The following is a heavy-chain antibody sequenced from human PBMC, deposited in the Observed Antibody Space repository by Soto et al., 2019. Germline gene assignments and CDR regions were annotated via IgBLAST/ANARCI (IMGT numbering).Heavy chain of an antibody. D-gene: IGHD6-19*01. J-gene: IGHJ1*01. Sequence: PGGSLRLSCASSGFTFSSHAMSWVRQAPGKGLEWVSAISDSRGTSYYADSVKGRFTISRDSSKNTLYLQMNSLRAEDTAVYYCAKSDSSGWYHHFQHWGQGTPVTVSS. CDR2: ISDSRGTS. CDR3: AKSDSSGWYHHFQH. CDR1: GFTFSSHA. V-gene: IGHV3-23*01.